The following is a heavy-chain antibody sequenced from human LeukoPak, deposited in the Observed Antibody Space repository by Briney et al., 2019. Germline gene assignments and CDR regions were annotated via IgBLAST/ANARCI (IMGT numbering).Heavy chain of an antibody. D-gene: IGHD6-19*01. CDR1: GYSISSGYY. J-gene: IGHJ4*02. CDR3: ARQGPRIAVAVEIPFDY. CDR2: IYHSGST. Sequence: SETLSLTCAVSGYSISSGYYWGWIRQPPGKGLEWIGSIYHSGSTYYNPSLKSRVTISVGTSKNQFSLKLSSVTAADTAVYYCARQGPRIAVAVEIPFDYWGQGTLVTVSS. V-gene: IGHV4-38-2*01.